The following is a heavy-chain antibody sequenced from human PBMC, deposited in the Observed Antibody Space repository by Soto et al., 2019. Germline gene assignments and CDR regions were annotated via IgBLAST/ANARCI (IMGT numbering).Heavy chain of an antibody. J-gene: IGHJ4*02. CDR3: ARHADTAPNFDY. D-gene: IGHD5-18*01. V-gene: IGHV5-51*01. Sequence: RGESLKISCKGSGYSFTKYWIGWVRQMPGKGLEWMAIIYPDESDTRYSPSFQGQVTISADKSISTAYLQWSGLKASDTAIYYCARHADTAPNFDYWGQGTLVTVSS. CDR1: GYSFTKYW. CDR2: IYPDESDT.